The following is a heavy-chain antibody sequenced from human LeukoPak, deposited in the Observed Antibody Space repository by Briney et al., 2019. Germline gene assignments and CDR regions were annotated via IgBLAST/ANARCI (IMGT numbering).Heavy chain of an antibody. V-gene: IGHV3-23*01. CDR2: ISGSGGST. J-gene: IGHJ4*02. D-gene: IGHD1-7*01. CDR3: AKRGTTAYYFDY. CDR1: GFTFSSYA. Sequence: GGSLRPSCAASGFTFSSYAMSWVRQAPGKGLEWVSAISGSGGSTYYTDSVKGRFTISRDNSKNTLYLQMNSLRAGDTAVYYCAKRGTTAYYFDYWGQGTLVTVSS.